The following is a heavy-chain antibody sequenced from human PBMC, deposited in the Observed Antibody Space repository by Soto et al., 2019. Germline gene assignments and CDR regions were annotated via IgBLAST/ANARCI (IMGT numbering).Heavy chain of an antibody. J-gene: IGHJ4*02. Sequence: EVQLVQSGVEVKKPGESLKISCKGSGYSFSTYWIGWVRQMSGKGLEWMGIIYPGDSETRYSPSFQGQVTISADKSTSTAYLQWSSLKASDTAMYYCARHLGGCGSDCYPYYFDYWGQGTLVTVSS. D-gene: IGHD2-21*02. CDR1: GYSFSTYW. V-gene: IGHV5-51*01. CDR3: ARHLGGCGSDCYPYYFDY. CDR2: IYPGDSET.